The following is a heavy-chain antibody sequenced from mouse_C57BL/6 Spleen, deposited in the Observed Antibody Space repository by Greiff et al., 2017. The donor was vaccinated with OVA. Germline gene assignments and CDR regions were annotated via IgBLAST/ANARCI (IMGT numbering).Heavy chain of an antibody. CDR1: GYTFTSYW. CDR3: ARSLKGYYDYFDY. J-gene: IGHJ2*01. V-gene: IGHV1-64*01. Sequence: QVQLKQPGAELVKPGASVKLSCKASGYTFTSYWMHWVKQRPGQGLEWIGMIHPNSGSTNYNEKFKSKATLTVDKSSSTAYMQLSSLTSEDSAVYYCARSLKGYYDYFDYWGQGTTLTVSS. CDR2: IHPNSGST. D-gene: IGHD2-3*01.